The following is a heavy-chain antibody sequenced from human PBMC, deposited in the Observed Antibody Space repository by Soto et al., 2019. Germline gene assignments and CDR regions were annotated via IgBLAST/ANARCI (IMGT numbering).Heavy chain of an antibody. CDR2: INHSGST. D-gene: IGHD6-13*01. J-gene: IGHJ4*02. CDR3: ARGPGYSSSWPFDY. Sequence: QVQLQQWGAGLLKPSETLSLTCAVYGGSFSGYYWSWIRQPPGKGLEWIGEINHSGSTNYNPSLKSRVTISVDTSKNQFSLKLSSVTAVDTAVYYCARGPGYSSSWPFDYWGQGTLVTVSS. CDR1: GGSFSGYY. V-gene: IGHV4-34*01.